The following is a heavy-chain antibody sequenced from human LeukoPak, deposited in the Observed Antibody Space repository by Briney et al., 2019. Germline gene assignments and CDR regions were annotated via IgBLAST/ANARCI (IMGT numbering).Heavy chain of an antibody. CDR3: ARDGDYGTGSYYRGCIDS. Sequence: SETLSLTCAVSGGAISSSNWWNWVRQPPGKGLEWIGEIYHSGSTNYNPSLMSRVTISVDKSKNHFSLKLSSVTAADTAVYYCARDGDYGTGSYYRGCIDSWGQGTPVTVSS. CDR2: IYHSGST. CDR1: GGAISSSNW. D-gene: IGHD3-10*01. V-gene: IGHV4-4*02. J-gene: IGHJ4*02.